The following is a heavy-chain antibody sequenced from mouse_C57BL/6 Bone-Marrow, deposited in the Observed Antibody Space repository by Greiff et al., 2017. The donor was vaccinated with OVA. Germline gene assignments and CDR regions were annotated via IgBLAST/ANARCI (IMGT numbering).Heavy chain of an antibody. CDR3: ARLGYYGTSSRGYFDV. Sequence: VKLMESGPELVKPGASVKISCKASGYAFSSSWMNWVKQRPGKGLEWIGRIYPGDGDTNYNGKFKGKATLTADKSSSTAYMQLSSLTSEDSAVYFCARLGYYGTSSRGYFDVWGTGTTVTVSS. D-gene: IGHD1-1*01. J-gene: IGHJ1*03. V-gene: IGHV1-82*01. CDR1: GYAFSSSW. CDR2: IYPGDGDT.